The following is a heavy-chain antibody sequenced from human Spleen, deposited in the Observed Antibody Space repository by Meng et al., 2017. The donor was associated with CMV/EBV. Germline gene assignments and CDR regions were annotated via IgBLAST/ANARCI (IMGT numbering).Heavy chain of an antibody. CDR1: GGTFSTSG. Sequence: SVQVSCKASGGTFSTSGINWVRQAPGQGLEWMGWVSPILGRPDYAQKFRGRVTITADKSTSTAYMEQTSLGSQDTAVYYFPRDTPTSPLEYWGQGTLVTVSS. CDR3: PRDTPTSPLEY. J-gene: IGHJ4*02. V-gene: IGHV1-69*10. CDR2: VSPILGRP.